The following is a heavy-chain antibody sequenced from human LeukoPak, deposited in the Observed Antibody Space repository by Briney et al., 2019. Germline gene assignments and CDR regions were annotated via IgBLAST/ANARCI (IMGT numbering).Heavy chain of an antibody. V-gene: IGHV3-23*01. Sequence: GGSLRLSCAASGFTFSSYAMSWVRQAPGKGLEWVSAISGSGGSTYYADSVKGRFTISRDNSKNTLYLQMNSLRAEDTAVYYCAKDMGPYRGEEMDYYYYMDVWGKGTTVTVSS. D-gene: IGHD1-26*01. CDR2: ISGSGGST. CDR1: GFTFSSYA. J-gene: IGHJ6*03. CDR3: AKDMGPYRGEEMDYYYYMDV.